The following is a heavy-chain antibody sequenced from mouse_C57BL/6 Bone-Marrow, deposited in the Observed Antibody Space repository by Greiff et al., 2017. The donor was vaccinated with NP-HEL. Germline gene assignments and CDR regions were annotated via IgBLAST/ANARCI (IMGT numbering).Heavy chain of an antibody. CDR3: TRTPLLRSSWGAMDY. Sequence: EVKVEESGGGLVQPGGSMKLSCAASGFTFSDAWMDWVRQSPEKGLEWVAEIRNKANNHATYYAESVKGRFTISRDDSKSSVYLQMNSLRAEDTGIYYCTRTPLLRSSWGAMDYWGQGTSVTVSS. CDR1: GFTFSDAW. D-gene: IGHD1-2*01. J-gene: IGHJ4*01. CDR2: IRNKANNHAT. V-gene: IGHV6-6*01.